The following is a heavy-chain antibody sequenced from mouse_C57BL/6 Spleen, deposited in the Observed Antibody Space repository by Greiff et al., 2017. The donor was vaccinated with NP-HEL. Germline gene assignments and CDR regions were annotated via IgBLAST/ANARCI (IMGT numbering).Heavy chain of an antibody. D-gene: IGHD2-5*01. CDR2: ISSGGSYT. Sequence: EVQLVESGGDLVKPGGSLKLSCAASGFTFSSYGMSWVRQTPDKRLEWVATISSGGSYTYYPDSVKGRFTISRDNAKNTLYLQMSSLKSEDTAMYYCARQGYSNYYFDYWGQGTTLTVSS. J-gene: IGHJ2*01. V-gene: IGHV5-6*01. CDR1: GFTFSSYG. CDR3: ARQGYSNYYFDY.